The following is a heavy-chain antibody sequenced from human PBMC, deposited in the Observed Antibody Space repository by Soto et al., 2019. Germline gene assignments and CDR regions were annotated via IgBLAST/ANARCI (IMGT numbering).Heavy chain of an antibody. Sequence: PSETLSLTCTVSGGSISSSSYYWGWIRQPPGKGLEWIGSIYYSGSTYYNPSLKSRVTISVDTSKNQFSLKLSSVTAADTAVYYCARGGIAAAAPPDYWGQGTLVTVSS. J-gene: IGHJ4*02. D-gene: IGHD6-13*01. CDR1: GGSISSSSYY. CDR2: IYYSGST. CDR3: ARGGIAAAAPPDY. V-gene: IGHV4-39*01.